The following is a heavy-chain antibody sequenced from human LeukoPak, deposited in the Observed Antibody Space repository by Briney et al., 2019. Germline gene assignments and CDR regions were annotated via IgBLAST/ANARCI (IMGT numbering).Heavy chain of an antibody. Sequence: GGSLRLSCAASGFTFSSYAMHWVRQAPGKGLEWVAVISYDGSNKYYADSVKGRFTISRDNSKNTLYLQMNSLRAEDTAVYYCARGRYSSSWYYFDYWGQGTLVTVSS. J-gene: IGHJ4*02. D-gene: IGHD6-13*01. CDR1: GFTFSSYA. CDR3: ARGRYSSSWYYFDY. CDR2: ISYDGSNK. V-gene: IGHV3-30*14.